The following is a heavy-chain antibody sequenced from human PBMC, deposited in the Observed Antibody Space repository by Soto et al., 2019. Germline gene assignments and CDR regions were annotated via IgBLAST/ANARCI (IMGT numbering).Heavy chain of an antibody. D-gene: IGHD2-21*01. Sequence: SETLSLTCAVYGGSFSGCYWSWIRQPPGKGLEWIGEINHSGSTNYNPSLKSRVTISVDTSKNQFSLKLSSVTAADTAVYYCARGGPTVFDYFDYWGQGTLVTVSS. CDR1: GGSFSGCY. CDR2: INHSGST. V-gene: IGHV4-34*01. J-gene: IGHJ4*02. CDR3: ARGGPTVFDYFDY.